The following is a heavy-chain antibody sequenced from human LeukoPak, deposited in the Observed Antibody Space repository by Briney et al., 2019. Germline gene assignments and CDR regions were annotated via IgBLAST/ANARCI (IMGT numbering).Heavy chain of an antibody. D-gene: IGHD6-13*01. CDR2: ISGSGGST. V-gene: IGHV3-23*01. CDR3: AKGLEAAAGTNFDY. CDR1: GFTFSSYA. J-gene: IGHJ4*02. Sequence: GGSLRLSCAASGFTFSSYAMSWVRQAPGKGLERVSAISGSGGSTYYADSVKGRFTISRDNSKNTLYLQMNSLRAVDTAVYYCAKGLEAAAGTNFDYWGQGTLVTVSS.